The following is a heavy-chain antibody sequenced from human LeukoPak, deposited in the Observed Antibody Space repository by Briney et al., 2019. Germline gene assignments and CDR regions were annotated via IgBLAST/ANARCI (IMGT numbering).Heavy chain of an antibody. CDR2: IYYSGST. CDR1: GGSISSHY. J-gene: IGHJ4*02. V-gene: IGHV4-59*11. Sequence: AETLSLTCTVSGGSISSHYWSWIRQPPGKGLEWIGYIYYSGSTNYNPSLKSRVTISVDTSKNQFSLKLSSETAADTAVYYCARAVYYDFWSGYPDWGQGTLVTVSS. CDR3: ARAVYYDFWSGYPD. D-gene: IGHD3-3*01.